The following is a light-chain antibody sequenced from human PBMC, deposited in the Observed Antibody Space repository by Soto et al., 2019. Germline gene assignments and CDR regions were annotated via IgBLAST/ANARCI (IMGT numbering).Light chain of an antibody. CDR2: TND. Sequence: QSVLTQPPSASGTPGQRVTISCSGSRSNIGGNTVNWYQQLPGTAPKLLIYTNDQRPSGVPDRFSSSKSGTSASLVISGLQSEDEADYYCAAWDDSLTGCVFGTGTKVTVL. V-gene: IGLV1-44*01. CDR1: RSNIGGNT. CDR3: AAWDDSLTGCV. J-gene: IGLJ1*01.